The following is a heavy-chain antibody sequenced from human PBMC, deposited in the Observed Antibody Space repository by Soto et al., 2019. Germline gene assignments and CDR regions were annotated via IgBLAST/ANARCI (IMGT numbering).Heavy chain of an antibody. V-gene: IGHV6-1*01. CDR3: ARVNSSGWYRYYYYGMDV. D-gene: IGHD6-19*01. CDR1: GDSVSSNSAA. Sequence: SQTLSLTCAISGDSVSSNSAAWNWIRQSPSRGLEWLGRTYYRSKWYNDYAVSVKSRITINPDTSKNQFSLQLNSVTPEDTAVYYCARVNSSGWYRYYYYGMDVWGQGITVTVSS. J-gene: IGHJ6*02. CDR2: TYYRSKWYN.